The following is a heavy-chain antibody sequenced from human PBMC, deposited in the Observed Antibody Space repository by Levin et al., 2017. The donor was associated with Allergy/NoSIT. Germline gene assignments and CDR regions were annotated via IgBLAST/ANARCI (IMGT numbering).Heavy chain of an antibody. CDR1: GFTFSSYG. Sequence: GGSLRLSCAASGFTFSSYGMHWVRQAPGKGLNWVAVISYDGSNKYYADSVKGRFTISRDNSKNTLYLQMNSLRAEDTAVYYCAKDSQYYYYGSGRRYDAFDIWGQGTMVTVSS. D-gene: IGHD3-10*01. V-gene: IGHV3-30*18. CDR2: ISYDGSNK. J-gene: IGHJ3*02. CDR3: AKDSQYYYYGSGRRYDAFDI.